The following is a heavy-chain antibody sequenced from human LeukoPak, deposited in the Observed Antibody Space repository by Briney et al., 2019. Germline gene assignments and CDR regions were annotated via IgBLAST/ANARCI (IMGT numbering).Heavy chain of an antibody. CDR2: IYYSGST. Sequence: PSETLSLTCTVSGGSISSSSYYWGWIRQPPGKGLEWIGSIYYSGSTYYNPSLKSRVTISVDTSKNQFSLKLSSVTAADTAVYYCARHAGDGYNHYDIWGQGTMVTVSS. J-gene: IGHJ3*02. CDR1: GGSISSSSYY. D-gene: IGHD5-12*01. CDR3: ARHAGDGYNHYDI. V-gene: IGHV4-39*01.